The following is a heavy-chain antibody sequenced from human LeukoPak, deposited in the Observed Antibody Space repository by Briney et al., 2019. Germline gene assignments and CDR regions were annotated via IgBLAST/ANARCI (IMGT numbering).Heavy chain of an antibody. CDR3: SRGSYSSSAH. CDR2: IYHSGST. V-gene: IGHV4-30-2*01. J-gene: IGHJ4*02. CDR1: GGSISSGGYY. D-gene: IGHD6-6*01. Sequence: SETLSLTCTVSGGSISSGGYYWSWIRQPPGKGLEWIGYIYHSGSTYYNPSLKSRVTISVDRSKNQFSLKLSSVTAADTAVYYCSRGSYSSSAHWGQGTLVTGSS.